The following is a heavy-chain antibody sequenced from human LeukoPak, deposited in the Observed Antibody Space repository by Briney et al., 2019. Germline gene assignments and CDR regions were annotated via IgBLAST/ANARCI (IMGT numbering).Heavy chain of an antibody. Sequence: GGSLRLSCAASGFTFSSYSMNWVRQAPGKGLEWVSSISSSSSYIYYADSVKGRFTISRDNAKNSLYLQMNSLRAEDTAVYYCARYSGSYPQAFDYWGQGTLVTVSS. D-gene: IGHD1-26*01. V-gene: IGHV3-21*01. CDR1: GFTFSSYS. CDR3: ARYSGSYPQAFDY. J-gene: IGHJ4*02. CDR2: ISSSSSYI.